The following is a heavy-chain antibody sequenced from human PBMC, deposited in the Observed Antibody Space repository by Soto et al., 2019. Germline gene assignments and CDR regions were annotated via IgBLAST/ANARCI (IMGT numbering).Heavy chain of an antibody. V-gene: IGHV4-34*01. CDR3: ARGWGCSSTSCYSRVYYGMDV. CDR2: INHSGST. J-gene: IGHJ6*02. Sequence: KTSETLSLTCAVYGGSFSGYYWSWIRQPPGKGLEWIGEINHSGSTNYNPSLKSRVTISVDTSKNQFSLKLSSVTAADTAVYYCARGWGCSSTSCYSRVYYGMDVWGQGTTVTVSS. D-gene: IGHD2-2*02. CDR1: GGSFSGYY.